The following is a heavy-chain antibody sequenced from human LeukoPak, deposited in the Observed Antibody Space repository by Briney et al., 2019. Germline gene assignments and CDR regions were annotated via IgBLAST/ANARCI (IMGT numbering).Heavy chain of an antibody. Sequence: GASVKVSCKASGYTFTSYAMNWVRQAPGQGLEWMGWINTNTGNPTYVQGFTGRFVFSLDTSVSTAYLQISSLKAEGTAVYYCARDADRERDIVVVVADGGNWFDPWGQGTLVTVSS. CDR3: ARDADRERDIVVVVADGGNWFDP. V-gene: IGHV7-4-1*02. CDR1: GYTFTSYA. D-gene: IGHD2-15*01. J-gene: IGHJ5*02. CDR2: INTNTGNP.